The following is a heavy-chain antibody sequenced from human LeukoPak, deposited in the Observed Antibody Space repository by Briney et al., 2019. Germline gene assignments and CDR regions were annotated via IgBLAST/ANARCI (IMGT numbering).Heavy chain of an antibody. V-gene: IGHV3-9*03. Sequence: PGRSLRLSCAASGFTFDDYAMHWVRQAPGKGLEWVSGISWNSGSIGYADSVKGRFTISRDNAKNSLYLQMNSLRAEDMALYYCAKGMAAAARLPYFDYWGQGTLVTVSS. J-gene: IGHJ4*02. D-gene: IGHD6-13*01. CDR2: ISWNSGSI. CDR1: GFTFDDYA. CDR3: AKGMAAAARLPYFDY.